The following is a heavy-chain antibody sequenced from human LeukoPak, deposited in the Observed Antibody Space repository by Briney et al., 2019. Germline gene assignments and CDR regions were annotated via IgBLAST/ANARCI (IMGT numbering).Heavy chain of an antibody. Sequence: PSETLSLTCTVSGGSVSNWYWSWIRQPAGKGLEWIGRIFISGNTNYNSSLKSRVTISVDKSKNQVSLKLTSVTAADTAVYYCATGDRELVFWGPGTLVTVSS. V-gene: IGHV4-4*07. CDR2: IFISGNT. J-gene: IGHJ2*01. D-gene: IGHD3-16*01. CDR1: GGSVSNWY. CDR3: ATGDRELVF.